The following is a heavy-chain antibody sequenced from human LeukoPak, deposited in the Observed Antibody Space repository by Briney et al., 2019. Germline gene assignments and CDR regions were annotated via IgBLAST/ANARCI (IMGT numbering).Heavy chain of an antibody. CDR2: IYFSGTT. Sequence: RASETLSLTCTVSGDSITSHYWGWIRQPPGKGLEWIGHIYFSGTTSYNPSLKSRVTISVDTSKNQFSLKLSSVTAADTAVYYCARQPDCGGDCQYYFDYWGQGTLVTVSS. D-gene: IGHD2-21*02. J-gene: IGHJ4*02. CDR3: ARQPDCGGDCQYYFDY. CDR1: GDSITSHY. V-gene: IGHV4-59*11.